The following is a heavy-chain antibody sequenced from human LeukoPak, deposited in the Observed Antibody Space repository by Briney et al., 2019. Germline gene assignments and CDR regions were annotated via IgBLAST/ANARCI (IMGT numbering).Heavy chain of an antibody. CDR2: IYYSGST. CDR1: GGAISSSSYY. Sequence: SETLSLTCTVSGGAISSSSYYWGWIRQPPGKGLEWIGSIYYSGSTYYNPSLKSRVTISVDTSKNQFSLKLSSVTAADTAVYYCAREDIVVVPDAFDIWGQGTMVTVSS. J-gene: IGHJ3*02. V-gene: IGHV4-39*02. CDR3: AREDIVVVPDAFDI. D-gene: IGHD2-2*01.